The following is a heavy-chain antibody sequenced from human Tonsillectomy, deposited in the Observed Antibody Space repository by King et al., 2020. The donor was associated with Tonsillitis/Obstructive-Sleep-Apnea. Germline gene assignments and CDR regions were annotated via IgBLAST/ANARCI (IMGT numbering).Heavy chain of an antibody. Sequence: VQLVESGGGLVKPGGSLRLSCAASGFTFSDYYMSWIRQAPGKGLEWVSYISSSSSYTNYADSVKGRFTISRDNAKNSLYLQMNSLRDEDTAVYYCARDSGGTGWFNYYFDYWGQGTLVTVSS. D-gene: IGHD3-10*01. V-gene: IGHV3-11*06. CDR2: ISSSSSYT. J-gene: IGHJ4*02. CDR1: GFTFSDYY. CDR3: ARDSGGTGWFNYYFDY.